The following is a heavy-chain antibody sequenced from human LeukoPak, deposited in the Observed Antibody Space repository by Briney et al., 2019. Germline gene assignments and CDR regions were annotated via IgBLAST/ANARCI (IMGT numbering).Heavy chain of an antibody. CDR2: IKSKNDGETT. J-gene: IGHJ4*02. V-gene: IGHV3-15*01. D-gene: IGHD2-15*01. CDR1: RFIFNKAW. CDR3: TPVMVEDRGF. Sequence: GGSLRLSCAASRFIFNKAWMNWVRQAPGKGPEWVGRIKSKNDGETTDYGAPVKGRFTISRDDSKNTFYLQMNSAKSDDTAIYYCTPVMVEDRGFWGQGTLVTVSS.